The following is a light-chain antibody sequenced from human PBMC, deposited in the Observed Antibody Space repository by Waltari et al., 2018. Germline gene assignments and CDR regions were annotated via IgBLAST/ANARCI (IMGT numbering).Light chain of an antibody. CDR3: QQYDNLPPYT. J-gene: IGKJ2*01. CDR1: QDISKY. CDR2: DAS. Sequence: DIQMTQSPSSLSAYVGDRVTITCQASQDISKYLNWYQQKPGKAPKVLIYDASNVETGVPSRFSGSGSGTHFTFTISSLQPEDIATYYCQQYDNLPPYTFGQGTKLEIK. V-gene: IGKV1-33*01.